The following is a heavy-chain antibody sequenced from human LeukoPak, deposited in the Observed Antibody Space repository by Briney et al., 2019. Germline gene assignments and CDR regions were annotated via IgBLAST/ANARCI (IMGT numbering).Heavy chain of an antibody. J-gene: IGHJ4*02. CDR3: ARRRVYSGSGEFDF. CDR1: GGSVSSGSYY. D-gene: IGHD5-12*01. CDR2: IYYNANT. Sequence: PSETLSLTCIVSGGSVSSGSYYWSWIRQPPGKGLEWIGYIYYNANTNSNPSLKSRVTISLDTSKNQFSLRLSSVTAADTAVYYCARRRVYSGSGEFDFWGQGTLVTVSS. V-gene: IGHV4-61*01.